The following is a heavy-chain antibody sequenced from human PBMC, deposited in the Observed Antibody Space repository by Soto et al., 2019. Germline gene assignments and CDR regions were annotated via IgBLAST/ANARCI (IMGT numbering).Heavy chain of an antibody. Sequence: AASVKVSCKSSGFTFTSYAIHWLRQAPGQRPQWMGWINGGSGNTKYSQDFQGRVTFTRDTFATIAYLELSSLRSEDTAVYYCARVPPWGNSAGDYYIQHYDSWGQGTPVTVSS. D-gene: IGHD3-10*01. CDR2: INGGSGNT. J-gene: IGHJ4*02. V-gene: IGHV1-3*01. CDR1: GFTFTSYA. CDR3: ARVPPWGNSAGDYYIQHYDS.